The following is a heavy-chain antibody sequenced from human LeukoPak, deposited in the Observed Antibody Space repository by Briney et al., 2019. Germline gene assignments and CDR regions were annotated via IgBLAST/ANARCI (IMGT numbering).Heavy chain of an antibody. D-gene: IGHD6-13*01. CDR1: GGSFSGYY. CDR3: ALRSWVFDY. CDR2: INHSGST. V-gene: IGHV4-34*01. Sequence: SETLSLTCAVYGGSFSGYYWGWFPHPPGKGLEWIGEINHSGSTNYNPSLKSRVTISVDTSKNQFSLKLSSVTAADTAVYYCALRSWVFDYWGQGTLVTVSS. J-gene: IGHJ4*02.